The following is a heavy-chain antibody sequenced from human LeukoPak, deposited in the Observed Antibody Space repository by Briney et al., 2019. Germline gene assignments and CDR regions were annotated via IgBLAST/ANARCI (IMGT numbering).Heavy chain of an antibody. CDR2: INHSGST. CDR1: GGSISSGGYY. V-gene: IGHV4-30-2*01. J-gene: IGHJ6*02. D-gene: IGHD3-16*02. Sequence: SQTLSLTCTVSGGSISSGGYYWSWIRQPPGKGLEWIGEINHSGSTNYNPSLKSRVTISVDTSKNQFSLKLSSVTAADTAVYYCARGSGSLVLYYYYGMDVWGQGTTVTVSS. CDR3: ARGSGSLVLYYYYGMDV.